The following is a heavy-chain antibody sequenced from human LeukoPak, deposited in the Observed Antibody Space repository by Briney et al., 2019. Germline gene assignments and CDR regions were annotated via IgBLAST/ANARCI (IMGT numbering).Heavy chain of an antibody. J-gene: IGHJ4*02. Sequence: GGSLRLSCAASGFTFSSYEMNWVRQAPGKGLEWVSYISSSGSNIKYADSVKGRFTISRGNAKNSVYLQMNSLRAEDTAVYYCARDQEIAWLRSPFDYWGQGTLVTVSS. CDR1: GFTFSSYE. CDR3: ARDQEIAWLRSPFDY. CDR2: ISSSGSNI. V-gene: IGHV3-48*03. D-gene: IGHD5-12*01.